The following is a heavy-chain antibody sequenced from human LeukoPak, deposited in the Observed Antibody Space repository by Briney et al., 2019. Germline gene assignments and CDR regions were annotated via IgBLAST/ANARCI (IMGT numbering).Heavy chain of an antibody. CDR2: MKGDGSET. Sequence: PGGSLRLSCAASGFTFSTYWMTWVRQAPGKGLEWVANMKGDGSETHYVDSVKGRFTISRDNAKNSLYLQMNSLRAEDTAVYYCARDSGYCSSTGCYVHYFDYWGQGTLVTVSS. CDR1: GFTFSTYW. V-gene: IGHV3-7*01. D-gene: IGHD2-2*01. CDR3: ARDSGYCSSTGCYVHYFDY. J-gene: IGHJ4*02.